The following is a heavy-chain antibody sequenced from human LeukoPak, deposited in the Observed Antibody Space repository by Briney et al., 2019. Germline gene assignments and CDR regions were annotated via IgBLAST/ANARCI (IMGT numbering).Heavy chain of an antibody. CDR2: INPNSGDT. V-gene: IGHV1-2*02. J-gene: IGHJ4*02. CDR3: ARGVNYFDGSAVLDVFDY. D-gene: IGHD3-22*01. Sequence: ASLKVSCKASGYTFTGHYIHWVRQAPGQGLEWMAWINPNSGDTNYTQRFQGRVTMTMDTSISTAYMEVSNLTSDDTALYYCARGVNYFDGSAVLDVFDYWGQGTLVTVSS. CDR1: GYTFTGHY.